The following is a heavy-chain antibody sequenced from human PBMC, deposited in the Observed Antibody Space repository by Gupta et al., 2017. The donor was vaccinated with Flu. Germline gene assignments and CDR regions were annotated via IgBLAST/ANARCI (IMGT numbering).Heavy chain of an antibody. D-gene: IGHD3-10*01. CDR1: GDSISSNSVA. V-gene: IGHV6-1*01. J-gene: IGHJ3*02. Sequence: QVQLQQSGPGLVKPSQTLSLTCAVSGDSISSNSVAWNWIRQSPSRGLEWLGRIYRRSNEYALAVKSRITINPDTAKNQFSLQLNSVTPEDTAVYYWARGSLNAFDSGGQGTMVTVCS. CDR3: ARGSLNAFDS. CDR2: IYRRSN.